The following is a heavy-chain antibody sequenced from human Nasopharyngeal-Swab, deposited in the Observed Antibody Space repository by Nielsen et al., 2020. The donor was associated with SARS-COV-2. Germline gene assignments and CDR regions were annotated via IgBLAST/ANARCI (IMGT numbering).Heavy chain of an antibody. Sequence: GESLKLSCAASGFTFDDYAFSWVRQVPGKGLEWVSRITWNGDSTGYVDSVKGRFTISRDNANNSLFLQMNSLRAEDTAIYYCARDRDVDFLDSWGQGTLVTVSS. CDR3: ARDRDVDFLDS. D-gene: IGHD5-24*01. CDR1: GFTFDDYA. J-gene: IGHJ5*01. CDR2: ITWNGDST. V-gene: IGHV3-20*04.